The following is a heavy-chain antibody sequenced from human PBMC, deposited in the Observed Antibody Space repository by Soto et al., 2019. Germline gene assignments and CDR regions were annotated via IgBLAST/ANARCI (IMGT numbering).Heavy chain of an antibody. V-gene: IGHV3-9*01. CDR3: AKDTKLGIAVADIDY. CDR2: ISWNSGSI. D-gene: IGHD6-19*01. Sequence: GGSLRLSCAASGFTFDDYAMHWVRQAPGKGLEWVSGISWNSGSIGYADSVKGRLTISRDNAKNSLYLQMNSLRAEDTALYYCAKDTKLGIAVADIDYWGQGTLVTVSS. J-gene: IGHJ4*02. CDR1: GFTFDDYA.